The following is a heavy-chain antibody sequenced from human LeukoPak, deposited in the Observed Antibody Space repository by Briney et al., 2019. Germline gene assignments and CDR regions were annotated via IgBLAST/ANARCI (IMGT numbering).Heavy chain of an antibody. CDR3: ARGRKQLVFLYYYYMDV. J-gene: IGHJ6*03. V-gene: IGHV4-59*01. CDR1: GGSISSYY. CDR2: IYYSGST. D-gene: IGHD6-6*01. Sequence: PSETLSLTCTVSGGSISSYYWSWIRQPPGKGLEWIGYIYYSGSTNYNPSLKSRVTISVDTSKSQFSLKLSSVTAADTAVYYCARGRKQLVFLYYYYMDVCRKGTTVTVSS.